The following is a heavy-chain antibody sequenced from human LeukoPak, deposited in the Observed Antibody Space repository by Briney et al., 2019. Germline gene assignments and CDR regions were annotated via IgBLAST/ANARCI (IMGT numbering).Heavy chain of an antibody. V-gene: IGHV4-38-2*02. D-gene: IGHD3-10*01. CDR1: GDSITGYY. Sequence: SETLSLTCSVSGDSITGYYWGWIRQPPGKGLEWIGNIYYTGNTYYNSSLKSRVTISLDTSKNQISLKLRSVTAADTAVYYCAREAPISDSGNYYKSLGYWGQGTLVTVSS. J-gene: IGHJ4*02. CDR2: IYYTGNT. CDR3: AREAPISDSGNYYKSLGY.